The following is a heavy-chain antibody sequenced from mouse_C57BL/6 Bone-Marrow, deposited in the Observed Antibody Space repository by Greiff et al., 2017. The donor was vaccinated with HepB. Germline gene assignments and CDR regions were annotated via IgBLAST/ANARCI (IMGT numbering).Heavy chain of an antibody. Sequence: EVMLVESGGGLVQPGGSLKLSCAASGFTFSDYYMYWVRQTPEKRLEWVAYISNGGGSTYYPDTVKGRFTISRDNAKNTLYLQLSRLKSEDTAMYYCARRGPACGFAYWGQGTLVTVSA. V-gene: IGHV5-12*01. CDR3: ARRGPACGFAY. J-gene: IGHJ3*01. CDR2: ISNGGGST. CDR1: GFTFSDYY.